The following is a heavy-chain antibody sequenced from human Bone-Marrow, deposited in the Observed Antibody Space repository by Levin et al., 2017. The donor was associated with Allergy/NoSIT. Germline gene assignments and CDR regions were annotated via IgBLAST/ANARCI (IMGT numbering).Heavy chain of an antibody. CDR2: IKSKTDGGTT. D-gene: IGHD5-18*01. CDR1: GFTFSNAW. CDR3: TTKGVDTAMCDAFDI. J-gene: IGHJ3*02. Sequence: GESLKISCAASGFTFSNAWMSWVRQAPGKGLEWVGRIKSKTDGGTTDYAAPVKGRFTISRDDSKNTLYLQMNSLKTEDTAVYYCTTKGVDTAMCDAFDIWGQGTMVTVSS. V-gene: IGHV3-15*01.